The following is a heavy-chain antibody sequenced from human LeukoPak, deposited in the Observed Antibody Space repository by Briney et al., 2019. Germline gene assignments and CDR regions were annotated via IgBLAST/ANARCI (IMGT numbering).Heavy chain of an antibody. CDR2: INWNGGST. CDR3: AKDLGAVRTFGGYYMDV. Sequence: PGGSLRLSCAASGFTFDDYGISWVRQAPGKGLEWVSGINWNGGSTGYAVSVKGRFTISRDNSKNTLYLQMNSLRAEDTAVYYCAKDLGAVRTFGGYYMDVWGKGTTVTVSS. V-gene: IGHV3-20*04. CDR1: GFTFDDYG. J-gene: IGHJ6*03. D-gene: IGHD3-10*01.